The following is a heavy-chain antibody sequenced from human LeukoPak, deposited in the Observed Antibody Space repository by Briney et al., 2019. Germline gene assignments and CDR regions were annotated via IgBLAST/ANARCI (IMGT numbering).Heavy chain of an antibody. Sequence: PSETLSLTCSASGGSISSHYWSWIRQPPGKGLEWIGYIYYSGSTNYNPSLKSRVTISVDTSKNQFSLKLSSVTAADTAVYYCAREPRSYYYDSSGQQDWGQGTLVTVSS. J-gene: IGHJ4*02. CDR2: IYYSGST. D-gene: IGHD3-22*01. CDR3: AREPRSYYYDSSGQQD. CDR1: GGSISSHY. V-gene: IGHV4-59*11.